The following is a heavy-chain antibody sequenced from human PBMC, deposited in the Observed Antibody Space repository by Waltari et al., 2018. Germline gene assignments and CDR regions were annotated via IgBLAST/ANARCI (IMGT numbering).Heavy chain of an antibody. J-gene: IGHJ6*03. Sequence: QVQLVQSGAEVKKPGASVKVSCKASGYTFTSYYMHWVRQAPGQGREGMGRINPSGGSTSYAQKCQGRGTMTRDTATSTGYMELSSLRSEDTAVYDCARGPPSPYYDYMDVWGKGTTVTVSS. CDR1: GYTFTSYY. V-gene: IGHV1-46*01. CDR3: ARGPPSPYYDYMDV. CDR2: INPSGGST.